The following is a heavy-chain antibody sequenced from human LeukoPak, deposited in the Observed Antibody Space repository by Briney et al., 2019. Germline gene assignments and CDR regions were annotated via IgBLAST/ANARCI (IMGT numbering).Heavy chain of an antibody. V-gene: IGHV4-30-4*07. CDR1: GDSITTGVYS. J-gene: IGHJ5*02. Sequence: SSETLSLTCAVSGDSITTGVYSWSWIRQPPGQGLEWIGYIYYSGNTYYNPSLESRITMSVDTSRNQFSLKLTSVTAADTAVYYCARLKPVANWFDPWGQGTLVTVSS. CDR2: IYYSGNT. D-gene: IGHD4-23*01. CDR3: ARLKPVANWFDP.